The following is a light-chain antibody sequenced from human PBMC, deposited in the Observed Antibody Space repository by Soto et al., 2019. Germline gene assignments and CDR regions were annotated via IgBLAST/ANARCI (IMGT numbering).Light chain of an antibody. CDR1: SDDVGGHNY. J-gene: IGLJ2*01. V-gene: IGLV2-14*01. Sequence: QSVLTQPASVSRSPGQSITISCTGTSDDVGGHNYVSWYQQHPGKAPKLIIYDVSNRPSGVSNRFSGSKSGNTASLTISGLQTEDEADYYCSSYASTSTVVFGGGTKLTVL. CDR2: DVS. CDR3: SSYASTSTVV.